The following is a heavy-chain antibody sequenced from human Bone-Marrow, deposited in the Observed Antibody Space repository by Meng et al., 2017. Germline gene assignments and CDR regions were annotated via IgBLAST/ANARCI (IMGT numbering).Heavy chain of an antibody. CDR2: INHSGST. D-gene: IGHD2/OR15-2a*01. J-gene: IGHJ3*02. CDR3: ASGADQSKYRKGLAFDI. V-gene: IGHV4-34*01. CDR1: GGSFSGYY. Sequence: SETLSLTCAVYGGSFSGYYWSWNRQPPGKGLEWIGEINHSGSTNYNPSLKSRVTISVDTSKNQFSLKLSSVTAADTAVYYCASGADQSKYRKGLAFDIWGQGTMVTVSS.